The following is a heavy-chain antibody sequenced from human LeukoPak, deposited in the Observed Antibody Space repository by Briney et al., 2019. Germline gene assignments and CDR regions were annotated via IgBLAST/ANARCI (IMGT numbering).Heavy chain of an antibody. CDR2: FYYSGGT. Sequence: SETLSLTCTVSGGSISSSSYYWGWIRQPPGKGLEWIGSFYYSGGTYYNTSLKSRVTISVDTSKNQFSLKLKSVTAADTAVYYCARISGPYYYGVDVWGQGTTVTVSS. J-gene: IGHJ6*02. D-gene: IGHD3-10*01. V-gene: IGHV4-39*07. CDR1: GGSISSSSYY. CDR3: ARISGPYYYGVDV.